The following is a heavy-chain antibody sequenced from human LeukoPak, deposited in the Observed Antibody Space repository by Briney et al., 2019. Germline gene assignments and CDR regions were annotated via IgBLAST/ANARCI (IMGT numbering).Heavy chain of an antibody. V-gene: IGHV4-4*07. Sequence: PSETLSLTCTVSGGSISSYYWSWIRQPAGKGLEWIGRIYTSGSTNYNPSLKSRVTMSVDTSKNQFSLKLSSVTAADTAVYYCARGAVAGTSGYYYYMDVWGKGTTVTISS. D-gene: IGHD6-19*01. CDR2: IYTSGST. J-gene: IGHJ6*03. CDR1: GGSISSYY. CDR3: ARGAVAGTSGYYYYMDV.